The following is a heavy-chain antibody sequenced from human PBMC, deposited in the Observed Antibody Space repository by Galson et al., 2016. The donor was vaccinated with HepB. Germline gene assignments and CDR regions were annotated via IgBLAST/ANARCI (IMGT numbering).Heavy chain of an antibody. Sequence: ETLSLTCTVSGGSIKTYYWSWVRQPPGKGLEWIGLIYNSGTTNYNPSLKSRVTISAATSKYQFSLELGSVTAADTAVYYCARHGKADYYHYSLDVWGQGTTVTVSS. J-gene: IGHJ6*02. CDR1: GGSIKTYY. CDR2: IYNSGTT. D-gene: IGHD1-26*01. V-gene: IGHV4-59*08. CDR3: ARHGKADYYHYSLDV.